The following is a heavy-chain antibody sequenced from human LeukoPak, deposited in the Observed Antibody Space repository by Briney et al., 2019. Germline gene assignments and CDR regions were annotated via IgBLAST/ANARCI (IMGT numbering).Heavy chain of an antibody. D-gene: IGHD2-8*01. Sequence: PSETLSLTCTVSGGSISSYYWSWIRQPAGKGLEWIGRTYTSGSTNYNPSLKSRVTMSVDTSKNQFSLKLSSVTAADTAVYYCAREREDIKLMLYAYYFDYWGQGTLVTVSS. CDR2: TYTSGST. CDR1: GGSISSYY. J-gene: IGHJ4*02. CDR3: AREREDIKLMLYAYYFDY. V-gene: IGHV4-4*07.